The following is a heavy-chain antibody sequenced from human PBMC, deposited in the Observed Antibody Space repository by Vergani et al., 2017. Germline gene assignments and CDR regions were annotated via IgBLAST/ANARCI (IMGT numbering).Heavy chain of an antibody. Sequence: QVQLVQSGAEVKKPGASVKVSCKASGYTFTGYYMHWVRQAPGQGLEWMGWINPNSGGTNYAQQFQGRVTMTTDTSTSTAYMELRRLRSDDTAVYYCALFGGDGYIPRPDYYGMDVWGQGTTVTVSS. CDR3: ALFGGDGYIPRPDYYGMDV. J-gene: IGHJ6*02. CDR2: INPNSGGT. CDR1: GYTFTGYY. V-gene: IGHV1-2*02. D-gene: IGHD5-24*01.